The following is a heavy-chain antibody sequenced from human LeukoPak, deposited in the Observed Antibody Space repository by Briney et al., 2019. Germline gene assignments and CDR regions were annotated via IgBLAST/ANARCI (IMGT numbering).Heavy chain of an antibody. CDR3: ADGDY. Sequence: GRSLRLSCAASGFTFSNNGMNWVRQAPGKGLEWVALISYDGSNRWYADSMKGRFTISRDNSKNMLYLQINSLRLEDTAVYYCADGDYWGQGTLVTVSS. J-gene: IGHJ4*02. V-gene: IGHV3-30*03. CDR2: ISYDGSNR. CDR1: GFTFSNNG.